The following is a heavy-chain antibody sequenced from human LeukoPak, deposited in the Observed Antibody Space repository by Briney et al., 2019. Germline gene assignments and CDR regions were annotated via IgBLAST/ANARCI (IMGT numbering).Heavy chain of an antibody. V-gene: IGHV1-69*02. J-gene: IGHJ6*02. CDR2: IIPILGIA. CDR3: ARGTGYCSGGSCPADAYYYYGMDV. CDR1: GGTFSSYT. Sequence: GASVKVSCKASGGTFSSYTISWVRQAPGQGLEWMGRIIPILGIANYAQKFQGSVTITADKSTSTAYMELSSLRSEDTAVYYCARGTGYCSGGSCPADAYYYYGMDVWGQGTTVTVSS. D-gene: IGHD2-15*01.